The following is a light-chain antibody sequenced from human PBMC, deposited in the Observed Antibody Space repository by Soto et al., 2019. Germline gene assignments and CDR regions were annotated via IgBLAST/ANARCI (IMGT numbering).Light chain of an antibody. CDR1: QSIGSE. Sequence: EIVLTQSPATLALSRGERATICCRGSQSIGSELAGYQHKLGQPPRLLIYDASNRATGIPVRFSGSGSGTDVTLTISSLEPEDFAVYYCQQRSTWPPFSFGPGTKVDIK. CDR2: DAS. CDR3: QQRSTWPPFS. J-gene: IGKJ3*01. V-gene: IGKV3-11*01.